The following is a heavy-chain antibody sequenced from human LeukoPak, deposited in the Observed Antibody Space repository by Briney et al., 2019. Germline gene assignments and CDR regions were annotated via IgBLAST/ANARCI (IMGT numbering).Heavy chain of an antibody. CDR3: AKVMDSYSSSWYQNPYYFDY. CDR1: GFTFSTYA. Sequence: GGSLRLSCAASGFTFSTYAMSWVRQAPGKGLEWVSAISGSGGSTYYADSVKGRFTISRDNSKNTLYLQMNSLRAEDTAVYYCAKVMDSYSSSWYQNPYYFDYWGQGTLVTVSS. V-gene: IGHV3-23*01. D-gene: IGHD6-13*01. CDR2: ISGSGGST. J-gene: IGHJ4*02.